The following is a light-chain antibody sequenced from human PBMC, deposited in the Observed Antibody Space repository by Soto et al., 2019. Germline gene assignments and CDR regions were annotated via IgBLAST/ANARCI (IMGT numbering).Light chain of an antibody. V-gene: IGKV1-39*01. CDR3: QQYNSYPIT. Sequence: DIQMTQSPSSLSSSVGDRVTVTCLASQSISSFLNWYQQKPGKAPKLLIYAASSLQSGVPSRFSGSGSGTESTLTISSLQPDDFATYYCQQYNSYPITFGQGTRLEI. CDR1: QSISSF. J-gene: IGKJ5*01. CDR2: AAS.